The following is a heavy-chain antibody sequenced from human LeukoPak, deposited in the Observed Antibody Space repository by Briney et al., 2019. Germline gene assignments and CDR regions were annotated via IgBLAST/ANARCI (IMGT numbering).Heavy chain of an antibody. D-gene: IGHD3-16*01. V-gene: IGHV1-2*02. CDR1: GYTFTGHY. CDR2: INPNNGGT. Sequence: ASVKVSCKASGYTFTGHYMHWVRQAPGQGLEWMGWINPNNGGTNYAQKFQGRVTMTRDTSISTAYMEVRRLRSDDTAVYYCAREGVAFDIWGQGTMVTVSS. CDR3: AREGVAFDI. J-gene: IGHJ3*02.